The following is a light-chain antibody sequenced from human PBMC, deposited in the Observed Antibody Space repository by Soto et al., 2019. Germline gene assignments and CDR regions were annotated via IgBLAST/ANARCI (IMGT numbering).Light chain of an antibody. CDR2: GAS. V-gene: IGKV3-20*01. Sequence: EIVLTQSPGTRPPSIGXMSSLCCTASQSVSSSYLAWYQQKPGQAPRLLIYGASSRATGIPDRFSGSGSGTDFTLTISRLEPEDFATYYCQQANSLPRTFGQGTKVDI. J-gene: IGKJ1*01. CDR1: QSVSSSY. CDR3: QQANSLPRT.